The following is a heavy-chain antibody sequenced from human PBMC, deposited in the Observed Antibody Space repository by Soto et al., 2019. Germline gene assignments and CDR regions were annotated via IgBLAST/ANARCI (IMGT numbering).Heavy chain of an antibody. Sequence: SETLSVTCAVYGGSFSGHSWTWIRQSPGKGLEWIGDINHSGRVNYSPSLKSRVTISLDTSKNQFSLTLSAVTAADTAMYYCSTRAYDTNGYYRFDPWGQGTLVTVSS. J-gene: IGHJ5*01. V-gene: IGHV4-34*01. CDR2: INHSGRV. CDR1: GGSFSGHS. CDR3: STRAYDTNGYYRFDP. D-gene: IGHD3-22*01.